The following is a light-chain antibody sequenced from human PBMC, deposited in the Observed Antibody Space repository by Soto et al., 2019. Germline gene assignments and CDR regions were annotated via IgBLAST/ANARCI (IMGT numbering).Light chain of an antibody. V-gene: IGKV3-11*01. CDR2: DAS. CDR1: QKIGTF. J-gene: IGKJ4*01. Sequence: EIVLTQSPATLSLSPGERATLSCRASQKIGTFLAWYQQKPGQAPRLLFYDASNRATGVPPRFSGSGSGTDFTLTISSLEPADLGVYYCQHRFNWPLTFGGGTKVEIK. CDR3: QHRFNWPLT.